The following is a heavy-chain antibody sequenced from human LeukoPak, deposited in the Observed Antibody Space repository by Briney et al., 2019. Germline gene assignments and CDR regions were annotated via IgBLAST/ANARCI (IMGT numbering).Heavy chain of an antibody. V-gene: IGHV3-30*02. CDR3: AKDGGRYRFDY. Sequence: GGSLRLSCVVSGLTFSNVWMSWVRQAPGKGLEWVSFIRNDETEIHYADFAKGRFTISRDRSENSVFLQMNSLRPDDTAVYYCAKDGGRYRFDYWGQGTMVTVSS. CDR1: GLTFSNVW. CDR2: IRNDETEI. D-gene: IGHD3-16*02. J-gene: IGHJ4*02.